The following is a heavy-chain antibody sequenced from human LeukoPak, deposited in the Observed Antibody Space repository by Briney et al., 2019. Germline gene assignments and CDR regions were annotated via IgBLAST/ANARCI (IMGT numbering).Heavy chain of an antibody. CDR2: IIANGGRT. Sequence: GGSLRLSCEGSGFTFGGYEMNWVRQAPGKGLGWVSAIIANGGRTYYADSVKGRFTISRDNSKNTLYLQMNSLRAEDTAIYYCAKSLGGYYFDYWGQGTLVTVSS. CDR1: GFTFGGYE. D-gene: IGHD6-25*01. V-gene: IGHV3-23*01. J-gene: IGHJ4*02. CDR3: AKSLGGYYFDY.